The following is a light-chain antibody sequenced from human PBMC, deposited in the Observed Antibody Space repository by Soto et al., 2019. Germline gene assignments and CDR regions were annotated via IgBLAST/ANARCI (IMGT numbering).Light chain of an antibody. CDR2: TAS. J-gene: IGKJ1*01. Sequence: DIQMTQSPSSLSASVGDRVTITCRASQGISNYLAWYQQKPGKVPKLLIYTASTLQSGVPSRFSGSVSGTDFPFTISSLQSVYVSTYFCQKFNSAPRTFGRGTKV. CDR3: QKFNSAPRT. V-gene: IGKV1-27*01. CDR1: QGISNY.